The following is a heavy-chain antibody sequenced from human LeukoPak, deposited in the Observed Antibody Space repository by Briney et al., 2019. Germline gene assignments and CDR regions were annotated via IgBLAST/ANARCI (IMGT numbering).Heavy chain of an antibody. Sequence: GGSLRLSCAASGFTFSSYAMHWVRQAPGKGLEWVAVISYDGSNKYYADSVKGRFTISRDNSKNTLYLQMNSLRAEDTAVYYCARDHIVVVVAALYYYYYGMDVWGQGTTVTVSS. J-gene: IGHJ6*02. D-gene: IGHD2-15*01. V-gene: IGHV3-30*04. CDR1: GFTFSSYA. CDR2: ISYDGSNK. CDR3: ARDHIVVVVAALYYYYYGMDV.